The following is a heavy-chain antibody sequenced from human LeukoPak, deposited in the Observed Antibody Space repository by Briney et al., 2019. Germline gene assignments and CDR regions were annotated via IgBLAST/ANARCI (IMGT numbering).Heavy chain of an antibody. J-gene: IGHJ4*02. CDR3: ARGLGGRGYSVFY. CDR2: IYYSGST. V-gene: IGHV4-39*07. CDR1: GGSISSSSYY. Sequence: SETLSLTCTVSGGSISSSSYYWGWIRQPPGKGLEWIGSIYYSGSTHYNPSLKSRVTISVDTSKNQFSLKLSSVTAADTAVYYCARGLGGRGYSVFYWGQGTLVTVST. D-gene: IGHD6-13*01.